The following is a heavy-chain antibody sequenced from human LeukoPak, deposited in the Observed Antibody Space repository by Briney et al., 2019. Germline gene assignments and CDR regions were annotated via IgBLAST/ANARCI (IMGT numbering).Heavy chain of an antibody. CDR3: TRDRDGDYEFDY. D-gene: IGHD4-17*01. CDR1: GFTFSSYL. V-gene: IGHV3-49*04. Sequence: GGSLRLSCAASGFTFSSYLMSWVRQAPGKGLGWVGFIRSKAYGGTTEYAASVKGRFTISRDDSKSIAYLQMNSLKTEDTAVYYCTRDRDGDYEFDYWGQGTLVTVSS. J-gene: IGHJ4*02. CDR2: IRSKAYGGTT.